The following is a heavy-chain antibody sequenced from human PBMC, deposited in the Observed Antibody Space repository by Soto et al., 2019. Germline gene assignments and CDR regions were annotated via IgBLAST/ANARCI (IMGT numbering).Heavy chain of an antibody. V-gene: IGHV4-59*01. Sequence: PSETLSLTCTVSGGSISSYYWSWIRQPPGKGLEWIGYIYYSGCTNYNPSLKSRVTISVDTSKNQFSLKLSSVTAADTAVYYCARVSVYSSSSYAQNWFDPWGQGTLVTVSS. J-gene: IGHJ5*02. CDR2: IYYSGCT. CDR1: GGSISSYY. D-gene: IGHD6-6*01. CDR3: ARVSVYSSSSYAQNWFDP.